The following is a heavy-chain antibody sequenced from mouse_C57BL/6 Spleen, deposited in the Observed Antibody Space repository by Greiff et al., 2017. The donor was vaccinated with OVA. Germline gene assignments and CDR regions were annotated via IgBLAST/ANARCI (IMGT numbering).Heavy chain of an antibody. CDR1: GYNIKGDY. CDR3: TTGGLRVYYFDY. Sequence: EVQLQQSGAELVRPGASVKLSCTASGYNIKGDYMHWVKQRPEQGLEWIGWIDPENGDTDYAPKFKGKATITVDTSSNTAYLQLSSLTSEDTAVYYYTTGGLRVYYFDYWGKGTTLTVSS. J-gene: IGHJ2*01. D-gene: IGHD3-2*02. V-gene: IGHV14-4*01. CDR2: IDPENGDT.